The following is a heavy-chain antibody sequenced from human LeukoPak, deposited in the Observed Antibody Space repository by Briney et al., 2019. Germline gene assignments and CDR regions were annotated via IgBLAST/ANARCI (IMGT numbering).Heavy chain of an antibody. Sequence: ASVKVSCKASGYTFTSYGISWVRQAPGQGLEWMGWISTYNGNTNYAQKFQGRVTMTKDTSTSTVHMELRSLRYDDTAVYYCARDARDGYNVVADFWGQGTLVTVSS. J-gene: IGHJ4*02. D-gene: IGHD5-24*01. CDR2: ISTYNGNT. V-gene: IGHV1-18*01. CDR1: GYTFTSYG. CDR3: ARDARDGYNVVADF.